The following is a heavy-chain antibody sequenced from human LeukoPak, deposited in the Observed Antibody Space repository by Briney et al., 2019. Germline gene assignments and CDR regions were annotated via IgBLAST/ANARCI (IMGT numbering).Heavy chain of an antibody. V-gene: IGHV3-20*04. CDR2: VNWNGVST. CDR1: GFTFDDYG. J-gene: IGHJ4*02. D-gene: IGHD1-26*01. Sequence: GGSLRLSCAASGFTFDDYGMSWVRQAPGKGLEWVSGVNWNGVSTGYADSVKGRFTISRDNAKNSLYLQMISLRAEDTAVYYCAKSATADYTDYWGQGTLVTVSS. CDR3: AKSATADYTDY.